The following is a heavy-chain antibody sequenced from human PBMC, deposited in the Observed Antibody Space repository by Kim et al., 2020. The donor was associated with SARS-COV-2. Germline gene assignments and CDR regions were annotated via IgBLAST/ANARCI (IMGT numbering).Heavy chain of an antibody. D-gene: IGHD6-13*01. CDR3: ARDRGIAAAGTKFPVY. Sequence: SVKVSCKASGGTFSSYAISWVRQAPGQGLEWMGRIIPILGIANYAQKFQGRVTITADKSTSTAYMELSSLRSEDTAVYYCARDRGIAAAGTKFPVYWGQGTLVTVSS. CDR2: IIPILGIA. CDR1: GGTFSSYA. V-gene: IGHV1-69*04. J-gene: IGHJ4*02.